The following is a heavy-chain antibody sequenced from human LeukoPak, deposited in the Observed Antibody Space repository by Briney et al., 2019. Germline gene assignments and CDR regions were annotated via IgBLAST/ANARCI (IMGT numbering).Heavy chain of an antibody. CDR2: INHSGST. Sequence: SETLSLTCAVYGGSFSGYYWSWIRQPPGKGLEWIGEINHSGSTNYSPSLKSRVTISVDTSKNQFSLKLSSVTAADTAVYYCARGTGAGYCSSTSCSLKDSFAFDIWGQGTMVTVSS. D-gene: IGHD2-2*01. J-gene: IGHJ3*02. CDR1: GGSFSGYY. CDR3: ARGTGAGYCSSTSCSLKDSFAFDI. V-gene: IGHV4-34*01.